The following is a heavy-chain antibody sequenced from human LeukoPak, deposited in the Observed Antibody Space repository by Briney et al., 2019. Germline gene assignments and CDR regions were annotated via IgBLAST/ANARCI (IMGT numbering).Heavy chain of an antibody. CDR2: INSDGSST. CDR1: GFTFSTYW. D-gene: IGHD3-10*01. V-gene: IGHV3-74*01. Sequence: GGTLRLSCAASGFTFSTYWMHWVRQARGKGLVWVSRINSDGSSTSYANSVKGRFTISRDNAKNTLYLQMNSLRAEDTAVYYCARLSMVRGVISDYWGQGTLVTASS. CDR3: ARLSMVRGVISDY. J-gene: IGHJ4*02.